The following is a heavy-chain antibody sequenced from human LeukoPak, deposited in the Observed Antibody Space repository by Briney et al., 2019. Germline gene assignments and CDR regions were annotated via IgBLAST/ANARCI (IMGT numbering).Heavy chain of an antibody. Sequence: GGPLRLSCVTSGVILDDYAMHWVRQAPGKGLEWVSGISWNGGNMGYADSVKGRFITSRDNAKNSLYLQMNSLRAEDTAFYYCAKGRNSRSWSGDGMDVWGQGTTVTVSS. D-gene: IGHD1-26*01. CDR2: ISWNGGNM. CDR3: AKGRNSRSWSGDGMDV. CDR1: GVILDDYA. J-gene: IGHJ6*02. V-gene: IGHV3-9*01.